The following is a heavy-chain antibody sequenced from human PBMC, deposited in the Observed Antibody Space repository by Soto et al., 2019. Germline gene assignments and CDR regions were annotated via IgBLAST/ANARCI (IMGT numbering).Heavy chain of an antibody. CDR1: GDSVSSNSAA. Sequence: SQTLSLTCAISGDSVSSNSAAWNWIRLSPSRGLEWLARTYYRSRWYNDHAVSVRSRITVNPDTSKNQFSLQLTSVTPEDTAVYYCAGTTSHQWYYMDVWGKGTTVTVSS. V-gene: IGHV6-1*01. D-gene: IGHD1-7*01. J-gene: IGHJ6*03. CDR2: TYYRSRWYN. CDR3: AGTTSHQWYYMDV.